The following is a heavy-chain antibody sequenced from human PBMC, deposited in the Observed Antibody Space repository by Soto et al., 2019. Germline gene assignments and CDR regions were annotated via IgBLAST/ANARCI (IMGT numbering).Heavy chain of an antibody. J-gene: IGHJ3*02. V-gene: IGHV3-21*01. D-gene: IGHD2-2*01. CDR1: GFTFSSYS. Sequence: EVQLVESGGGLVKPGGSLRLSCAASGFTFSSYSMNWVRQAPGKGLEWVSSISSSSSYIYYADSVKGRFTISRDNAKNKLYLQMNSLRAEDTAVYYCARYGRYDQLLVTDAFDIWGQGTMVTVSS. CDR2: ISSSSSYI. CDR3: ARYGRYDQLLVTDAFDI.